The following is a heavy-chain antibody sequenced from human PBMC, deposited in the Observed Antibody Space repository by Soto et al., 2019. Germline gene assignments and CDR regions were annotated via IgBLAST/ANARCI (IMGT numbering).Heavy chain of an antibody. V-gene: IGHV3-7*01. Sequence: EVQLVESGGGLVQPGGSLRLSCAASGFTFSSSWMNWVRQAPEKGLEWVANIKQDGSEKYYVDSVKGRFTISRDNANNSLYLQMNSLRAEDTGVYYCARESHLLSTTLTAKWGQGTLVTVSS. CDR1: GFTFSSSW. D-gene: IGHD4-17*01. CDR2: IKQDGSEK. J-gene: IGHJ4*02. CDR3: ARESHLLSTTLTAK.